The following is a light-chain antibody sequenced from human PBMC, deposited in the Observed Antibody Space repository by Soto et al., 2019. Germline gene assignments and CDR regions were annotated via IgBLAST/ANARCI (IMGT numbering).Light chain of an antibody. CDR1: SIGTKS. J-gene: IGLJ2*01. V-gene: IGLV3-21*04. CDR3: QVWDRSSDHVL. Sequence: SYELTQPPSLSVAPGKTATITCGGTSIGTKSVHWFQQRPGQAPILVMSYDSDRPSGIPERFSGSNSGNTATLTIRRVEDGDEADYYCQVWDRSSDHVLFGVGSKHTVL. CDR2: YDS.